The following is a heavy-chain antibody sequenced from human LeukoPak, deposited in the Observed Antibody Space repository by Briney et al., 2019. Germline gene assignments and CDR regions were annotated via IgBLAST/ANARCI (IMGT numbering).Heavy chain of an antibody. V-gene: IGHV3-23*01. CDR3: AKVPRYYYDSSGYYLPPFFDY. CDR1: GFTFSSYA. J-gene: IGHJ4*02. Sequence: GGSLRLSCAASGFTFSSYAMSWVRQAPGKGLEWVSGISGRGGSTYYADSVKGRFTISRDNSKNTLYLQMNSLRAEDTAVYYCAKVPRYYYDSSGYYLPPFFDYWGQGTLVTVSS. CDR2: ISGRGGST. D-gene: IGHD3-22*01.